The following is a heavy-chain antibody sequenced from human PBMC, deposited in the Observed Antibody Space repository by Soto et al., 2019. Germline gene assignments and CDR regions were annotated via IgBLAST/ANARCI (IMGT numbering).Heavy chain of an antibody. CDR1: GGTFSSYA. D-gene: IGHD1-26*01. J-gene: IGHJ4*02. CDR3: VLRRGLRGRQDFDY. CDR2: IIPIFGTA. V-gene: IGHV1-69*12. Sequence: QVQLVQSGAEVKKPGSSVKVSCKASGGTFSSYAISWVRQAPGQGLEWMGGIIPIFGTANYAQKFQGRVTITADEXXSTAYVELSSLRSEDTAVYYCVLRRGLRGRQDFDYWGQGTLVTVSS.